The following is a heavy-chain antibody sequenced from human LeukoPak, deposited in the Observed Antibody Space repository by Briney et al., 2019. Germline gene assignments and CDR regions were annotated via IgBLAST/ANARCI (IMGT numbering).Heavy chain of an antibody. Sequence: PGGSLRLSCAASGFPFSSYNMNWVRQAPGKGLEWVSSIISSSSDIYYADSVKGRFTISRDNAKNSLYLQMNSLRAEDTAVYYCARRSRTIFGVVTSWGQGTLVTVSS. V-gene: IGHV3-21*01. CDR1: GFPFSSYN. J-gene: IGHJ5*02. D-gene: IGHD3-3*01. CDR2: IISSSSDI. CDR3: ARRSRTIFGVVTS.